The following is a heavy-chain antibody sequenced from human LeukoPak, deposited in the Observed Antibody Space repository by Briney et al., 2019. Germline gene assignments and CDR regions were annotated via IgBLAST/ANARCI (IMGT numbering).Heavy chain of an antibody. J-gene: IGHJ4*02. CDR1: GDSVSSNTAA. CDR3: ARENSRGRFDY. V-gene: IGHV6-1*01. CDR2: TYYRSKWYN. D-gene: IGHD6-19*01. Sequence: SQTLSLTCGISGDSVSSNTAAWKWIRQSPSRGLEWLGRTYYRSKWYNNYAVSVKSRITINSDSSKNQVSLQLNSVTPEDTALYYCARENSRGRFDYWGQGTLVTVSS.